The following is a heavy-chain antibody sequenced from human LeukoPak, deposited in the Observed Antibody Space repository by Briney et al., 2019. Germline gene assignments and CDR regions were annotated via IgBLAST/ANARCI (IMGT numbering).Heavy chain of an antibody. CDR3: ARSRIAAAGTGGLR. V-gene: IGHV3-23*01. J-gene: IGHJ1*01. D-gene: IGHD6-13*01. Sequence: PGGSLRLSCAASGFTLSSYAMSWVRQAPGKGLEWVSAISGSGGSTYYADSVKGRFTISRDNSKNTLYLQMNSLRAEDTAVYYCARSRIAAAGTGGLRWGQGTLVTVSS. CDR1: GFTLSSYA. CDR2: ISGSGGST.